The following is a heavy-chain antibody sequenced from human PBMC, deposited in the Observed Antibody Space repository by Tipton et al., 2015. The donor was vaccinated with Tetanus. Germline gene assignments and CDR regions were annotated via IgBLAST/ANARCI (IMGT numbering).Heavy chain of an antibody. Sequence: LRLSCAASGFTFSSYAMTWIRQPPGKGLEWIGYIYYRGSTNYYPSLKSRVTMSVDTSKNQFSLNLSSVTAADTAVYYCARGDGSTLHYWGQGTLVTVSS. D-gene: IGHD5-24*01. CDR2: IYYRGST. V-gene: IGHV4-59*01. CDR1: GFTFSSYA. J-gene: IGHJ4*02. CDR3: ARGDGSTLHY.